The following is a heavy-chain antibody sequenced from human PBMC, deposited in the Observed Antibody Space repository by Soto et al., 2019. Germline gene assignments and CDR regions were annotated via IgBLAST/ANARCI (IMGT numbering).Heavy chain of an antibody. CDR2: ISETGIIT. Sequence: PGGSLRLSCAASGITFSNYAIIWVRQAPGKGLEWVSGISETGIITYYADSVKGRFTISRDNSKSTAYLQMKSLRADDTAVYYCAKAPTWLRSGDRRGLGTLVTVSS. CDR3: AKAPTWLRSGDR. D-gene: IGHD6-19*01. V-gene: IGHV3-23*01. CDR1: GITFSNYA. J-gene: IGHJ5*02.